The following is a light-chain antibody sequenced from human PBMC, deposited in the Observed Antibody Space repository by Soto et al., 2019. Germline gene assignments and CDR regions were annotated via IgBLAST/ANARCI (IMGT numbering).Light chain of an antibody. CDR3: SSYTYSSTPYV. J-gene: IGLJ1*01. CDR1: SSDVGGYNY. V-gene: IGLV2-14*01. CDR2: EVS. Sequence: QSVLTQPASVSGSPGQSITISCTGTSSDVGGYNYVSWYQQHPGKAPKLMIYEVSNRPSGVSNRFSGSKSGSTASLTISGLQAEDEADYYCSSYTYSSTPYVFGTGTKVTVL.